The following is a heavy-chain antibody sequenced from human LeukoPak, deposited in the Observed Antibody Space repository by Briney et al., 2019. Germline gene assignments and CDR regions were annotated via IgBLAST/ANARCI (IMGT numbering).Heavy chain of an antibody. CDR2: IYYSGST. V-gene: IGHV4-61*05. D-gene: IGHD3-9*01. CDR3: ARHVWLQPFDY. CDR1: GGSISSSSYY. J-gene: IGHJ4*02. Sequence: SETLSLTCTVSGGSISSSSYYWGWIRQPPGKGLEWIGDIYYSGSTNYNPSLKSRVTISVDTSKNQFSLKLSSVTAADTAVYYCARHVWLQPFDYWGQGTLVTVSS.